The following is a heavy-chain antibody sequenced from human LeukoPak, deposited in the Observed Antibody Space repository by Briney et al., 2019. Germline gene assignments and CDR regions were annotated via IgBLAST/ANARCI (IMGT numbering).Heavy chain of an antibody. V-gene: IGHV4-39*02. J-gene: IGHJ3*02. CDR3: VRLLGGYFAGNTFDI. D-gene: IGHD3-9*01. Sequence: SETLSLTCTVSGGSVSSRPHFWAWIRQTPGKGLEWIGTIYYTGSANYNPSLKSRVTMSVDTSKDHFSLNLSSVAATDTAVYFCVRLLGGYFAGNTFDIWGQGTVVSVSS. CDR2: IYYTGSA. CDR1: GGSVSSRPHF.